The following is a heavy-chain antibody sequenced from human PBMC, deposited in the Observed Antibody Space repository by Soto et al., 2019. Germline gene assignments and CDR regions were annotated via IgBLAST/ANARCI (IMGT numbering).Heavy chain of an antibody. CDR1: GFTFSTYT. Sequence: EVQLLESGGGLGQPGGSLRLSCAASGFTFSTYTINWVRQGPGQGLEWVSAIIANGDTYYADSVKGRFTISRDDSKNPVYLQISSLRAEDTAVYYWGKDRHPDGRWTHDAWGQGGQITVSS. J-gene: IGHJ5*02. D-gene: IGHD1-1*01. V-gene: IGHV3-23*01. CDR2: IIANGDT. CDR3: GKDRHPDGRWTHDA.